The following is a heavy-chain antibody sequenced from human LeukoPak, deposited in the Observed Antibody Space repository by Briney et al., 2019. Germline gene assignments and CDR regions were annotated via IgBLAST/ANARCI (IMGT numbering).Heavy chain of an antibody. CDR2: IYYSESS. D-gene: IGHD2-2*01. CDR3: ASVRCTSSSCYQGGLDI. V-gene: IGHV4-31*03. J-gene: IGHJ3*02. Sequence: TSQTLSLTCTVSGGSISSGGYYCTWVRQHPGKGLEWIGYIYYSESSSYNPSLKSRASISLDTSQNQFSLKLSSVTAADTAVYYCASVRCTSSSCYQGGLDIWGQGTMVTVSS. CDR1: GGSISSGGYY.